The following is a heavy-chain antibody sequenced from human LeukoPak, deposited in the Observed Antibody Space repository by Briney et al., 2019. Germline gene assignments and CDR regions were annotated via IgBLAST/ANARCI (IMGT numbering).Heavy chain of an antibody. V-gene: IGHV4-30-4*01. D-gene: IGHD3-22*01. J-gene: IGHJ3*02. CDR3: ARAEYYYDSRAQGAFDI. CDR2: IYYSGST. CDR1: GGSISSGDSY. Sequence: SETLSLTCTVSGGSISSGDSYWSWIRQPPGKGLEWLGYIYYSGSTYYNPSLKSRVTISVDTSKNQFSLKLSSVTAADTAVYYCARAEYYYDSRAQGAFDIWGQGTMVTVSS.